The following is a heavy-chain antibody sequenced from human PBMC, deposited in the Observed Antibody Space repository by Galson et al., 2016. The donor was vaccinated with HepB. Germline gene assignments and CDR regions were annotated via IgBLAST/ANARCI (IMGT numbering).Heavy chain of an antibody. CDR3: ATSYGDNYYRYFDY. J-gene: IGHJ4*02. CDR2: ISYDGNNK. V-gene: IGHV3-30-3*01. CDR1: GFTFSTYV. D-gene: IGHD4-17*01. Sequence: SLRLSCAASGFTFSTYVLHWVRQAPGKGLEWLAVISYDGNNKYYADSVKGRFTISRDNSKSTLYLQMNSLRAEDTAVYYCATSYGDNYYRYFDYWGQGTLVTVSS.